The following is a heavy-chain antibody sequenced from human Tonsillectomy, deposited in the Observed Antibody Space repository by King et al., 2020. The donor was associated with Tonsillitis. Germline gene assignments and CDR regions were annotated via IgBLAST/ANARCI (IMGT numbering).Heavy chain of an antibody. CDR3: ARAAYYHDTHYYGMDV. V-gene: IGHV4-4*07. Sequence: HVQLQESGPGLVKPSETLSLTCTVSGGSISNYYWSWTRQPAGKGLEWIGRLDTSGSTDYNPSLRSRVTMSVDTSKNQFSLKLSSVTAADTAVYYCARAAYYHDTHYYGMDVWGQGTTVTVSS. CDR2: LDTSGST. CDR1: GGSISNYY. J-gene: IGHJ6*02. D-gene: IGHD3-22*01.